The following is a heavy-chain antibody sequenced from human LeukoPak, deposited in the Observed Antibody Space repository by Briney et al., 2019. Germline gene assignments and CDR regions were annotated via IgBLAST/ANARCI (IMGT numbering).Heavy chain of an antibody. CDR3: ARDPAYDYVWGSPTGVDI. V-gene: IGHV4-30-4*08. Sequence: SETLSLTCTVSGGSISSGDYHWSWIRQPPGKGLEWIGYIYYSGSTYYNPSLKSRVTISVDTSKNQFSMKLSSLNAADTAVYYCARDPAYDYVWGSPTGVDIWGQGTMVTVSS. CDR1: GGSISSGDYH. J-gene: IGHJ3*02. D-gene: IGHD3-16*01. CDR2: IYYSGST.